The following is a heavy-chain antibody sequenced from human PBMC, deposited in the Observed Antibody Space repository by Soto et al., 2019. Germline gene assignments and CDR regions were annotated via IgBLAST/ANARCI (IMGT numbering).Heavy chain of an antibody. D-gene: IGHD3-10*01. CDR2: IYYSGST. J-gene: IGHJ5*02. V-gene: IGHV4-59*01. CDR3: ARTVYGSGSYWWFDP. Sequence: SETLSLTCTVSGGSISSYYWSWIRQPPGKGLEWIGYIYYSGSTNYNPSLKSRVTISVDTSKNQFSLKLSSVTAADTAVYYCARTVYGSGSYWWFDPWGQGTLVTVSS. CDR1: GGSISSYY.